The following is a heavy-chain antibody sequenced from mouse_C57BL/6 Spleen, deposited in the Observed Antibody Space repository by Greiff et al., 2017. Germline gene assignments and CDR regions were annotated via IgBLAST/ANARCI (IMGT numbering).Heavy chain of an antibody. V-gene: IGHV1-15*01. CDR3: TRGRYYDYDGKAMDY. D-gene: IGHD2-4*01. CDR1: GYTFTDYE. Sequence: VQLQQSGAELVRPGASVTLSCKASGYTFTDYEMHWVKQTPVHGLEWIGTIDPETGGTAYNQKFKGKAILTAEKSSSTASRELRSLISEDSAVYYCTRGRYYDYDGKAMDYWGQGTSGTVSS. CDR2: IDPETGGT. J-gene: IGHJ4*01.